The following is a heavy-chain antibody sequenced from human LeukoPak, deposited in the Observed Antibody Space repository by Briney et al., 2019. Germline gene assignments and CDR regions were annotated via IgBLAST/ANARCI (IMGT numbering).Heavy chain of an antibody. J-gene: IGHJ4*02. CDR3: ARDSNSQDELGPYDS. CDR2: TYYGSQWSN. Sequence: SQTLSLTCAVSGDSVSANRRSWNWIRQSPSGGLEWLGRTYYGSQWSNDYADSVRSRITINPDTSRNEFSLQLHSVTPEDTAVYYCARDSNSQDELGPYDSWGPGILVTVSS. D-gene: IGHD1-26*01. V-gene: IGHV6-1*01. CDR1: GDSVSANRRS.